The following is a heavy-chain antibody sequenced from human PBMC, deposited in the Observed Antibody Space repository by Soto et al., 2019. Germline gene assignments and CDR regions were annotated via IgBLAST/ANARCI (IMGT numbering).Heavy chain of an antibody. CDR2: IIPIFGTA. CDR3: ASVSYHDYYYGMDV. Sequence: SVKVSCKASGGTFSSYAISWVRQAPGQGLEWMGGIIPIFGTANYAQKFQGRVTITADESTSTAYMELSSLRSEDTAVYYCASVSYHDYYYGMDVWGQGPTVTVSS. V-gene: IGHV1-69*13. D-gene: IGHD1-26*01. J-gene: IGHJ6*02. CDR1: GGTFSSYA.